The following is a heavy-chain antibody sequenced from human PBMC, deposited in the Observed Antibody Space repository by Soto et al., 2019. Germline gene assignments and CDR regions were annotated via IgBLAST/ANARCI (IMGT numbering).Heavy chain of an antibody. CDR1: GFTFSSYA. Sequence: EVQLLESGGGLVQPGGSLRLSCAASGFTFSSYAMSWVRQAPGKGLEWVSAISGSGGSTYYADSVKGRFTISRDNSKNTLYLQMNSLRAEDTAVYHCAKDAYYDSSGYNYYYYGMDVWGQGTTVTVSS. J-gene: IGHJ6*02. D-gene: IGHD3-22*01. CDR3: AKDAYYDSSGYNYYYYGMDV. CDR2: ISGSGGST. V-gene: IGHV3-23*01.